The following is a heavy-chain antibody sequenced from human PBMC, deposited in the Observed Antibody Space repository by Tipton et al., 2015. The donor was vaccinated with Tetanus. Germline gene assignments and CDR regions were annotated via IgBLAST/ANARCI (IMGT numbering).Heavy chain of an antibody. Sequence: GSLRLSCAASGFTFSSYAMSWVRQAPGKGLEWVSGISGSGGSTYYADSVKGRFTISRDNSKNTLYLQMNSLRADDSAVYYCAKDQGSSSWDCYYYYYGMDVWGQGTAVTVSS. CDR3: AKDQGSSSWDCYYYYYGMDV. CDR2: ISGSGGST. D-gene: IGHD6-13*01. V-gene: IGHV3-23*01. J-gene: IGHJ6*02. CDR1: GFTFSSYA.